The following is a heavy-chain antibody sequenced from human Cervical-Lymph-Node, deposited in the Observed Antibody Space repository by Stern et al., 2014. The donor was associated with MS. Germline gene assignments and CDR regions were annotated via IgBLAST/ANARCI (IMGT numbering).Heavy chain of an antibody. CDR3: AKQYFDSSGYSYYYGMDV. V-gene: IGHV3-23*04. D-gene: IGHD3-22*01. CDR2: ISGSGGSI. J-gene: IGHJ6*02. CDR1: GFTFNKYA. Sequence: EVQLVESGGDLVQPGGSLRLSWAASGFTFNKYAMNWVRQAPGKGLEWVSTISGSGGSIYYADSVKGRFPISRDNSENTLYLQMHSLRAEDTAIYYCAKQYFDSSGYSYYYGMDVWGQGTTVTVSS.